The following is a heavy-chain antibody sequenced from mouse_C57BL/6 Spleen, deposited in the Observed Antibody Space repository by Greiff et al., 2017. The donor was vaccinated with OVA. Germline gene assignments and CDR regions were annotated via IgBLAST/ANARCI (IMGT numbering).Heavy chain of an antibody. V-gene: IGHV5-15*01. CDR3: ARGNYGSSPDWYFDV. D-gene: IGHD1-1*01. J-gene: IGHJ1*03. CDR1: GFTFSDYG. CDR2: ISNLAYSI. Sequence: EVQRVESGGGLVQPGGSLKLSCAASGFTFSDYGMAWVRQAPRKGPEWVAFISNLAYSIYYADTVTGRFTISRENAKNTLYLEMSSLRSEDTAMYYCARGNYGSSPDWYFDVWGTGTTVTVSS.